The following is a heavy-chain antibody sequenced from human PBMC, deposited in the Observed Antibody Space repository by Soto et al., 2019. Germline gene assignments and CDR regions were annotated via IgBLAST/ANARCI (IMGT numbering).Heavy chain of an antibody. CDR2: ITSNSDHI. Sequence: GALRLSCAASVFMFSAYTMSWVRQAPGKGLEWLSSITSNSDHIDYADSVRGRFTVSRDNARKSLYLQMDSLGAEDTGVYYCATPYYYNHWGPGTLVTVSS. J-gene: IGHJ4*02. CDR3: ATPYYYNH. V-gene: IGHV3-21*01. CDR1: VFMFSAYT.